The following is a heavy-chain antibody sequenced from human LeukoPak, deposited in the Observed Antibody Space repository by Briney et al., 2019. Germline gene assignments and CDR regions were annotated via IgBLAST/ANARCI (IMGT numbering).Heavy chain of an antibody. J-gene: IGHJ4*02. CDR2: VRPGDSAR. CDR1: GFTYSNYP. Sequence: GGSLRLSCAAFGFTYSNYPMNWVRQAPGKGLEWVSNVRPGDSARSYADSGRGRFTISRDDAKNSLYLQMNSLRDEDTAVYYCATDSHYAFDFWGLGTLVTVSS. D-gene: IGHD4-17*01. CDR3: ATDSHYAFDF. V-gene: IGHV3-48*02.